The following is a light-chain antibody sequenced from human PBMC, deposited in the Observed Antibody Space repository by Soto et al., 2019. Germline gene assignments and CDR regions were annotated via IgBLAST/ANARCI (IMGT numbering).Light chain of an antibody. CDR2: AAP. CDR3: QQSYNAPRT. CDR1: QNISNY. Sequence: DIQMTQSPSSLSVSLGDRVTITCRARQNISNYLNWYQQKPGKAPKFLIYAAPTLQTGVPSRFTGSGSGTDFTLTISSLQPEDFATYYCQQSYNAPRTFGQGTKVDIK. V-gene: IGKV1-39*01. J-gene: IGKJ1*01.